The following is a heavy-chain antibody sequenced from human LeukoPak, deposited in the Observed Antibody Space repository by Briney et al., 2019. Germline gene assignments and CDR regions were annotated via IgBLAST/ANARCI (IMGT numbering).Heavy chain of an antibody. J-gene: IGHJ4*02. D-gene: IGHD3-22*01. Sequence: PVKVSCKASGGTFSSYAISWVRQAPGQGLEWMGRIIPIFGTANYAQKFQGRVTITTDESTSTAYMELSSLRSEDTAVYYCARVDYYDSSHYWGQGTLVTVSS. V-gene: IGHV1-69*05. CDR3: ARVDYYDSSHY. CDR2: IIPIFGTA. CDR1: GGTFSSYA.